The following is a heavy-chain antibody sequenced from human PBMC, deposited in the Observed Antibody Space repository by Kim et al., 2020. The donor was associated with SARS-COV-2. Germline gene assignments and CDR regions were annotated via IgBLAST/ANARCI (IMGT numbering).Heavy chain of an antibody. D-gene: IGHD3-3*01. J-gene: IGHJ3*02. CDR1: GGSISSSSYY. V-gene: IGHV4-39*01. CDR3: ARSLGAGPSTIFGVVIIPDAFEI. CDR2: IYYSGST. Sequence: SETLSLTCTVSGGSISSSSYYWGWIRQPPGKGLEWIGSIYYSGSTYYNPSLKSRVTRSVDTSKNQFSLKLSSVTAADTAVYYCARSLGAGPSTIFGVVIIPDAFEIWGQGTMVTVSS.